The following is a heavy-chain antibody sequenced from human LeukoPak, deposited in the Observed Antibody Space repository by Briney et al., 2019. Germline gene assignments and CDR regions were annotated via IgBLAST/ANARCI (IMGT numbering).Heavy chain of an antibody. CDR2: ISYDGSNK. J-gene: IGHJ4*02. D-gene: IGHD6-6*01. V-gene: IGHV3-30-3*01. CDR1: GFTFSSYA. Sequence: GGSLRLSCAASGFTFSSYAMHWVRQAPGKGLEWVAVISYDGSNKYYADSVKGRFTISRDNSKNTLYLQMNSLRAEDTAVYYCARVRRGQLEIRPDYWGQGTLVTVSS. CDR3: ARVRRGQLEIRPDY.